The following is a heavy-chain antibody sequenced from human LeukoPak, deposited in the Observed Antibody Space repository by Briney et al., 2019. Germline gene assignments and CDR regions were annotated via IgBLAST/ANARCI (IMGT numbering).Heavy chain of an antibody. CDR3: ARETLMTTVTYDAFDI. CDR1: GGSISSSLYY. J-gene: IGHJ3*02. CDR2: IYHSGST. V-gene: IGHV4-39*07. D-gene: IGHD4-11*01. Sequence: PSETLSLTCTVSGGSISSSLYYWGWIRQPPGKGLEWIGYIYHSGSTYYNPSLKSRVTISVDRSKNQFSLKLSSVTAADTAVYYCARETLMTTVTYDAFDIWGQGTMVTVSS.